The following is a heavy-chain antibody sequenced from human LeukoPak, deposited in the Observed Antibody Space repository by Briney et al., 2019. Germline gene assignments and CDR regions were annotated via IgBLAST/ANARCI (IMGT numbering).Heavy chain of an antibody. D-gene: IGHD6-19*01. J-gene: IGHJ4*02. CDR1: GFTFSSYA. CDR3: VKEGPRAVAYIPDY. V-gene: IGHV3-23*01. Sequence: GGSLRLSCAASGFTFSSYAMTWVRQAPGKGLEWVSTILPGGGDTYYADSVKGRFTISRDNSKNTLYLQMSSLRAEDTAVYYCVKEGPRAVAYIPDYWGQGTLVTVSS. CDR2: ILPGGGDT.